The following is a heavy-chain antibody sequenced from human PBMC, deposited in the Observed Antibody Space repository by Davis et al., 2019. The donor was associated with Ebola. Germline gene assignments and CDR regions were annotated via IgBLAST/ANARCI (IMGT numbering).Heavy chain of an antibody. Sequence: GGSLKISCAASGFTVSSNHMSWVRQAPGKGLEWVSVIYDQSTAYADSVRGRFIISRDKSNNTLYLEMNSLRVDDTAVYYCATTQWLREFDNWGQGTLVTVSS. V-gene: IGHV3-53*05. J-gene: IGHJ4*02. CDR3: ATTQWLREFDN. D-gene: IGHD6-19*01. CDR1: GFTVSSNH. CDR2: IYDQST.